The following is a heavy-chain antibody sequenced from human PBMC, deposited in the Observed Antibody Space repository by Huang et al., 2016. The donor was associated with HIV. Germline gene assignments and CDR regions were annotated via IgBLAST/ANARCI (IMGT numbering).Heavy chain of an antibody. Sequence: VQLIESGGGVVQPGKSLRLSCATSGFILSNYGMHWVRQAPGKGVRGVAFIRNDGMKKNYAESVRGRFTVGRDNGNNTLFLQMRSLGVDDTAVYYCARGDYYDSSGYHPGYFDYWGQGILVTVSS. D-gene: IGHD3-22*01. CDR3: ARGDYYDSSGYHPGYFDY. J-gene: IGHJ4*02. CDR1: GFILSNYG. V-gene: IGHV3-33*04. CDR2: IRNDGMKK.